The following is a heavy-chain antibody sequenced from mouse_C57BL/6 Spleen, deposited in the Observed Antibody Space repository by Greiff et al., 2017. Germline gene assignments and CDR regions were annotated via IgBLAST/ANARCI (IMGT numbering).Heavy chain of an antibody. CDR2: IYPGDGAT. J-gene: IGHJ3*01. CDR1: GYAFSSSW. CDR3: ASPNWYAY. Sequence: QVQLQQSGPELVKPGASVKISCKASGYAFSSSWMNWVKQRPGKGLEWIGRIYPGDGATNYNGKFKGKATLTADKSSSTAYMQLSSLTSEDSAVYFCASPNWYAYWGQGTLVTVSA. V-gene: IGHV1-82*01.